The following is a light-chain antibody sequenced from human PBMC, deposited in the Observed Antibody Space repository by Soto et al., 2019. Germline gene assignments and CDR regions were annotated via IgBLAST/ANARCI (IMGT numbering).Light chain of an antibody. J-gene: IGKJ5*01. V-gene: IGKV3-11*01. CDR3: QQRSNWPPIT. CDR2: YAS. Sequence: EIVLTQSPATLSLSPGERATLSVRSSQSVNRYLAWYQQKPGQAPRLLIYYASNRAAGTPARFSGSGSGTDFTLTISSLEPEDFAVYYCQQRSNWPPITFGQGTRLEIK. CDR1: QSVNRY.